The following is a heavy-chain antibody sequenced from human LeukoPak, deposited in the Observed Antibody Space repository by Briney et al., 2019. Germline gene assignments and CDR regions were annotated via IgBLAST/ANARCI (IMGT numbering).Heavy chain of an antibody. CDR2: IDWDDDK. Sequence: SGPTLVNPTQTLTLTCTFSGFSLSTSGMCVSWIRQPPGKALEWLARIDWDDDKYYSTSLKTRLTISKDTSKNQVVLTMTNMDPVDTATYYCARMCRDGYNSYFDYWGQGTLVTVSS. J-gene: IGHJ4*02. D-gene: IGHD5-24*01. CDR3: ARMCRDGYNSYFDY. CDR1: GFSLSTSGMC. V-gene: IGHV2-70*11.